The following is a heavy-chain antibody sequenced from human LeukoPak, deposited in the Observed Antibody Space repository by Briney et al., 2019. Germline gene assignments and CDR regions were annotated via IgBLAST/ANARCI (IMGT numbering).Heavy chain of an antibody. CDR3: ARGLDY. CDR2: IYFSGTT. J-gene: IGHJ4*02. Sequence: SETLSLTCTVSGGSVNSGSYHWSWIRQPPGKGLEWIGYIYFSGTTNYNPSLKSRVTISVDTSKNQFSLKLSSVTAADTAVYYCARGLDYWGQGTLVTVSS. CDR1: GGSVNSGSYH. V-gene: IGHV4-61*01.